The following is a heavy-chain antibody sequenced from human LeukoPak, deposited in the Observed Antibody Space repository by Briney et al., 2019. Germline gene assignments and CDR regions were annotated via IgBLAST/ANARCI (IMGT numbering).Heavy chain of an antibody. V-gene: IGHV3-23*01. CDR3: ARDYADYVGYFFFDY. CDR2: ISGGGETT. D-gene: IGHD4-17*01. Sequence: PGGSLRLSCAASGFTFNNYAVNWVRQAPGKGLEWVSSISGGGETTYYADSAKGRFTISRDNSQNTLYLQMNSLRAEDTAVYYCARDYADYVGYFFFDYWGQGTLVTVSP. J-gene: IGHJ4*02. CDR1: GFTFNNYA.